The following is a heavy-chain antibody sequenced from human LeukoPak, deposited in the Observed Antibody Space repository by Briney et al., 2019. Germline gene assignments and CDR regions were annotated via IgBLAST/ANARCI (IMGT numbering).Heavy chain of an antibody. V-gene: IGHV3-53*01. CDR1: GFTVGGNY. CDR2: TYSDGIT. CDR3: ARARPGNFWSGYPSDAYDI. J-gene: IGHJ3*02. D-gene: IGHD3-3*01. Sequence: GGSLRLSCAASGFTVGGNYMSWVRQAPGKGLEWVSVTYSDGITYYADSVQGRFSISRDNSKNTLYLQMDSLRAEDTAVYYCARARPGNFWSGYPSDAYDIWGQGTMVTVSS.